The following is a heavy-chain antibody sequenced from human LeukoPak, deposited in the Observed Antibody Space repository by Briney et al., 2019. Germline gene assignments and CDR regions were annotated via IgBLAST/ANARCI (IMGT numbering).Heavy chain of an antibody. V-gene: IGHV3-43*02. CDR2: ISGDGGST. Sequence: GGSLRLSCAASGFTFDDYAMHWVRQAPGKGLEWVSFISGDGGSTYYADSVKGRFTISRDNSKNSLYLQMNSLRTEDTALYYCAKDSWGYSSGWFRGTDNDAFDIWGQGTMVTVSS. D-gene: IGHD6-19*01. CDR1: GFTFDDYA. CDR3: AKDSWGYSSGWFRGTDNDAFDI. J-gene: IGHJ3*02.